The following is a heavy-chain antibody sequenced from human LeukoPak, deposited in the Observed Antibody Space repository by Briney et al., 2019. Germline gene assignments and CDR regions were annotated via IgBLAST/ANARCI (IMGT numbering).Heavy chain of an antibody. V-gene: IGHV1-46*01. CDR3: ARGHIVVVPAAIYAFDI. D-gene: IGHD2-2*01. Sequence: ASVKVSFKASGYTFTSYYMHWVRQAPGQGLEWMGIINPSGGSTSYAQKFQGRVTMTRDMSTSTVYMELSSLRSEDTAVYYCARGHIVVVPAAIYAFDIWGQGTMVTVSS. CDR1: GYTFTSYY. J-gene: IGHJ3*02. CDR2: INPSGGST.